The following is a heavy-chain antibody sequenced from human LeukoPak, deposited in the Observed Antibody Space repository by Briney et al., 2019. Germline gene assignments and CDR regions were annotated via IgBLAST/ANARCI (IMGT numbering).Heavy chain of an antibody. J-gene: IGHJ4*02. CDR3: ASKGGNDWEYFFDY. CDR1: GFTSSSYW. Sequence: GGSLRLSCAASGFTSSSYWMHWVRQAPGKGLVWVSRINSDGSSTNYGDSVKGRFTISRDNSKNTLYLQMNSLRAEDTAVYYCASKGGNDWEYFFDYWGQGTLVTVSS. CDR2: INSDGSST. V-gene: IGHV3-74*01. D-gene: IGHD1-1*01.